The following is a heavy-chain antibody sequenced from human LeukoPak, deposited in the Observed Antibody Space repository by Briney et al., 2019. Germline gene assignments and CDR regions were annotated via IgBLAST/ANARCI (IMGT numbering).Heavy chain of an antibody. Sequence: GGSPRLSCAASGFIFNKYWMSWVRQAPGKGLEWVANIKQDGSEKYYADPVKGRFTISRDNAQNSVYLQMNSVRAEDTAVYYCARIGYSSSCFDYWGQGTLVTVSS. CDR3: ARIGYSSSCFDY. J-gene: IGHJ4*02. V-gene: IGHV3-7*01. CDR2: IKQDGSEK. D-gene: IGHD6-13*01. CDR1: GFIFNKYW.